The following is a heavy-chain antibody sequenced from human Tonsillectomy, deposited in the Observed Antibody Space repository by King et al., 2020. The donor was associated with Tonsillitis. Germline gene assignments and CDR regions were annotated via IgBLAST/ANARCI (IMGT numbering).Heavy chain of an antibody. CDR1: GYTFTSYD. CDR2: MNPNSGNT. V-gene: IGHV1-8*01. J-gene: IGHJ6*02. Sequence: QLVQSGAEVKKPGASVKVSCEASGYTFTSYDINWVRQATGQGLEWMGWMNPNSGNTAYAQKFQGRVTMTRNTSISTAYVELSSLRSEDTAVYYCARGVDSSGWLDYYYSGMDVWGQGTTVTVSS. D-gene: IGHD6-19*01. CDR3: ARGVDSSGWLDYYYSGMDV.